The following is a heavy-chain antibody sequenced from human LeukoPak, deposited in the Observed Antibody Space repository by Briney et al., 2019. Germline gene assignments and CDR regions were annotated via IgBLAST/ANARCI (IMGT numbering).Heavy chain of an antibody. D-gene: IGHD2-8*01. V-gene: IGHV4-59*01. CDR2: IYYSGST. Sequence: SETLSLTCTVSGGSTSSYYWSWIRQPPGKGLEWIGYIYYSGSTNYNPSLKSRVTISVDTSKNQFSLKLSSVTAADTAVYYCAALLYPRYYGMDVWGKGTTVTVSS. J-gene: IGHJ6*04. CDR3: AALLYPRYYGMDV. CDR1: GGSTSSYY.